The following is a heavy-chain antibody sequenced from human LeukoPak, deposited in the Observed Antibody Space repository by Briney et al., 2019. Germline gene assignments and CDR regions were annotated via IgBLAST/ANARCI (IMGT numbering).Heavy chain of an antibody. CDR3: ARGRYSSSWYVVDY. D-gene: IGHD6-13*01. CDR2: IYYSGST. Sequence: SETLSLTCTVSGGSISSSYYWSWIRQPPGKGLEWIGYIYYSGSTNYNPSLKSRVTISVDTSKNQFSLKLSSVTAADTAVYYCARGRYSSSWYVVDYWGQGTLVTVSS. CDR1: GGSISSSYY. V-gene: IGHV4-61*01. J-gene: IGHJ4*02.